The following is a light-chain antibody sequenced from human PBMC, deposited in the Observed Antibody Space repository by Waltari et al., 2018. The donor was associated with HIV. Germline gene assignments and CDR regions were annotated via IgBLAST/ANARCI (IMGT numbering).Light chain of an antibody. V-gene: IGLV2-14*01. Sequence: QSGLTQPASVSGSPGQSITISCTGTRSDVGAYKYVSWYQQRPGKAPKLLIYEVSNRPSGISNRFSGSKSGNTASLTISGLQAEDQADYYCSSYTSSATQVFGTGTKVSVL. CDR3: SSYTSSATQV. CDR1: RSDVGAYKY. J-gene: IGLJ1*01. CDR2: EVS.